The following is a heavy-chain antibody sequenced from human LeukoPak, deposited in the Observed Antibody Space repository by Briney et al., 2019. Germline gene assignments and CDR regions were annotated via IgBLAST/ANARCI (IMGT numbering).Heavy chain of an antibody. J-gene: IGHJ3*02. V-gene: IGHV4-61*02. CDR1: GGSISSGSYY. D-gene: IGHD3-3*01. CDR3: ARALYDFWSGYYKAPHAFDI. Sequence: SETLSLTCTVSGGSISSGSYYWSWIRQPAGKGLEWIGRIYTSGSTNYNPSLKSRVTISVDTSKNQFSLKLSSVTAADTAVYYCARALYDFWSGYYKAPHAFDIWGQGTMVTVSS. CDR2: IYTSGST.